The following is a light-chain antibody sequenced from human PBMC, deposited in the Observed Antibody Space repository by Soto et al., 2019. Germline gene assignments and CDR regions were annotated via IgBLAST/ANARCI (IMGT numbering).Light chain of an antibody. CDR3: SSYTSSSTFHV. CDR1: RSDVGDYNY. V-gene: IGLV2-14*01. Sequence: QSALTQPASVSGSPGQSITISCTGTRSDVGDYNYVSWYQQHPGKAPKLMIYEVSKRPSGVSTRFSGSKSGNTASLTISGLQAEDEADYYCSSYTSSSTFHVFGTGTKVTVL. J-gene: IGLJ1*01. CDR2: EVS.